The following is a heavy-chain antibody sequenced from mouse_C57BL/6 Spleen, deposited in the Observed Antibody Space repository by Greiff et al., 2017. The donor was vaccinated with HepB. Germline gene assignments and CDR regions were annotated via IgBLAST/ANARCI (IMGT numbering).Heavy chain of an antibody. J-gene: IGHJ1*03. CDR1: GYTFTSYW. D-gene: IGHD2-4*01. V-gene: IGHV1-52*01. Sequence: QVQLQQPGAELVRPGSSVKLSCKASGYTFTSYWMHWVKQRPIQGLEWIGNIDPSDSETHYNQKFKDKATLTVDKSSSTAYMQLSSLTSEDSAVYDCSRSGDYDEGDFDVWGTGTTVTVSS. CDR3: SRSGDYDEGDFDV. CDR2: IDPSDSET.